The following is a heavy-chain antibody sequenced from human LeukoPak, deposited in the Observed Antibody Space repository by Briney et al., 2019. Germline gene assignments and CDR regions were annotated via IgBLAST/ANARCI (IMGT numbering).Heavy chain of an antibody. CDR1: GFTFSRYW. Sequence: GGSPRLSCAASGFTFSRYWMSWVRQAPGKRLEWVPNIKHDGSEKYYVDSVKGRFTISRDNAKNSLSLQMNSLRVEDTALYYCARESDHSNYPGTFDHWGPGTLVAVSS. V-gene: IGHV3-7*01. CDR2: IKHDGSEK. CDR3: ARESDHSNYPGTFDH. J-gene: IGHJ4*02. D-gene: IGHD4-11*01.